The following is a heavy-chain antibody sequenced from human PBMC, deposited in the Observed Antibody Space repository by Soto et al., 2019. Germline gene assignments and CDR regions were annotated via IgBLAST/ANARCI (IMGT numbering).Heavy chain of an antibody. J-gene: IGHJ6*02. D-gene: IGHD6-13*01. Sequence: ASVKVSCKVSGYTLTELSMHWVRQAPGKGLEWMGGFDPEDGETIYAQKFQGRATMTEDTSTDTAYMELSSLRSEDTAVYYCATEAEAAHHKYYYGMDVWGQGTTVTVSS. V-gene: IGHV1-24*01. CDR2: FDPEDGET. CDR3: ATEAEAAHHKYYYGMDV. CDR1: GYTLTELS.